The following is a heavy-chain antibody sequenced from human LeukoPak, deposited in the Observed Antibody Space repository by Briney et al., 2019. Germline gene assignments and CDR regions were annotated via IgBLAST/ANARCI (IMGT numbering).Heavy chain of an antibody. D-gene: IGHD2-2*01. CDR3: ARDGVPGYANWFDP. V-gene: IGHV4-39*07. CDR2: IYYSGST. J-gene: IGHJ5*02. Sequence: NASETLSLTCTVSGGSISSSSYYWGWIRQPPGKGLEWIGSIYYSGSTYYNPSLKSRVTISVDTSKNQFSLKLSSVTAADTAVYYCARDGVPGYANWFDPWGQGTLVTVSS. CDR1: GGSISSSSYY.